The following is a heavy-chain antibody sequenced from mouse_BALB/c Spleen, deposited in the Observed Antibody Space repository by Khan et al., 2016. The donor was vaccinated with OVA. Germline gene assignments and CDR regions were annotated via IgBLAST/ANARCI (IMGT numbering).Heavy chain of an antibody. J-gene: IGHJ3*01. CDR2: ISSDGDYT. V-gene: IGHV5-9-3*01. D-gene: IGHD2-1*01. CDR3: ARSPYGNFAY. Sequence: EVELVESGGGLVKPGGSLKLSCAASGFTFSTYAMSWVRQTPEKRLECVATISSDGDYTYYPDNVTGRFTIFRDNAKNTLYLQMSSLRSEDTAMYYCARSPYGNFAYWGQGTRVTVSA. CDR1: GFTFSTYA.